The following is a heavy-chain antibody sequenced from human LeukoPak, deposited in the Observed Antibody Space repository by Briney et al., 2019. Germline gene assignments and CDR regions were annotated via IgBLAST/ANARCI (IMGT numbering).Heavy chain of an antibody. V-gene: IGHV4-4*02. CDR3: ARGTITTVTDS. D-gene: IGHD4-17*01. Sequence: PSETLSLTCAVSGGSISSSNWWSWVRQPPGKGLEWIGEIYHSGSTNYNTSLKSRATISVDESKTQLSLRLESVTAADTAVYYCARGTITTVTDSWGPGTLVTVSS. CDR2: IYHSGST. J-gene: IGHJ4*02. CDR1: GGSISSSNW.